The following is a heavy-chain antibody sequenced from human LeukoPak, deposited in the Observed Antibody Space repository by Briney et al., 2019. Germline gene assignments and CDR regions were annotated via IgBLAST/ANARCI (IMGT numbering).Heavy chain of an antibody. V-gene: IGHV3-23*01. J-gene: IGHJ4*02. Sequence: GGSLRLSCAASGFTFSSYAMSWVRQAPGKGLEWVSAISGGGGSTYYADSVKGRFTISRDNSKNTLYLQMNSLRAEDTAVYYCAKSIVVVPAATTYWGQGTLVTVSS. CDR3: AKSIVVVPAATTY. CDR1: GFTFSSYA. D-gene: IGHD2-2*01. CDR2: ISGGGGST.